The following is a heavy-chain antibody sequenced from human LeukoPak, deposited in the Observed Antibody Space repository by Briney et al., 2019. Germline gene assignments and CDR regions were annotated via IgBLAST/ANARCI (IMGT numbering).Heavy chain of an antibody. Sequence: SETLSLTCTVSGGSISSYYWSWIRQPPGKGLEWIGYIYYSGSTNYNPSLKSRVTISVDTSKNQFSLKLSSVTAADTAVYYCARVSLGVVVAANYWGQGTLVTVSS. J-gene: IGHJ4*02. D-gene: IGHD2-15*01. CDR1: GGSISSYY. V-gene: IGHV4-59*12. CDR3: ARVSLGVVVAANY. CDR2: IYYSGST.